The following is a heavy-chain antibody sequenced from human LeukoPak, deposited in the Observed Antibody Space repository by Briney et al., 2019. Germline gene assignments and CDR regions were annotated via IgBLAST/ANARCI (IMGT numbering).Heavy chain of an antibody. CDR2: IISIFGTA. V-gene: IGHV1-69*01. CDR1: GGTFSSYA. J-gene: IGHJ5*02. CDR3: ARDQGIAAAGWFDP. Sequence: AVKVSCKASGGTFSSYAISWVRQAPGQGLEWMGGIISIFGTANYAQKFQGRVTITADESTSTAYMELSSLRSEDTAVYYCARDQGIAAAGWFDPWGQGTLVTVSS. D-gene: IGHD6-13*01.